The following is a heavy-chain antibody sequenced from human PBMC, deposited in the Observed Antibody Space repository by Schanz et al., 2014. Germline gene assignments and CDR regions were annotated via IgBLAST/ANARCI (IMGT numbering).Heavy chain of an antibody. CDR1: GFTFSSYD. CDR3: AKSQGSSFDS. Sequence: VQLVESGGGVVQPGRSLRLSCVASGFTFSSYDVFWVRQAPGKGLEWVAILWHDGSKKYYADSVKGRFTVSRDNFKGALYLQMSSLRAEDTAVYYCAKSQGSSFDSWGQGTLVTVSS. J-gene: IGHJ4*02. V-gene: IGHV3-33*06. D-gene: IGHD6-13*01. CDR2: LWHDGSKK.